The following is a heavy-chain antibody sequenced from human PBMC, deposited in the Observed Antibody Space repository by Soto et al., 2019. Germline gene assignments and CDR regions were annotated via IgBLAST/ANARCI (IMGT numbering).Heavy chain of an antibody. J-gene: IGHJ4*02. CDR3: AREKQAYYYDSSGYFPY. CDR2: ISYDGSNK. D-gene: IGHD3-22*01. CDR1: GFTFSSYA. V-gene: IGHV3-30-3*01. Sequence: GGSLRLSCAASGFTFSSYAMHWVRQAPGKGLEWVAVISYDGSNKYYADSVKGRFTISRDNSKNTLYLQMNSLRAEDTAVYYCAREKQAYYYDSSGYFPYWGQGTLVTVSS.